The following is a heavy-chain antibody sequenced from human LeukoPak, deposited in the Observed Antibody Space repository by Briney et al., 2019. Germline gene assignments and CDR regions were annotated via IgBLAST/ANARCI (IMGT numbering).Heavy chain of an antibody. CDR3: TTGSYGFDY. CDR2: IKSKTDGGTT. V-gene: IGHV3-15*01. D-gene: IGHD3-10*01. Sequence: ETLSLTCSVSGGPISSYYWSWIRQPPGKGLEWVGRIKSKTDGGTTDYAAPVKGRFTISRDDSKNTLYLQMNSLKTEDTAVYYCTTGSYGFDYWGQGTLVTVSS. J-gene: IGHJ4*02. CDR1: GGPISSYY.